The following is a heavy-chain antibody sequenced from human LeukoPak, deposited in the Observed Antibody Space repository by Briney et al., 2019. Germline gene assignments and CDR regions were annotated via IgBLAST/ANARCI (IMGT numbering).Heavy chain of an antibody. CDR3: ARNYYDNSGYKYAFDY. V-gene: IGHV4-4*07. CDR2: IYTSGNT. D-gene: IGHD3-22*01. CDR1: GGSISSYY. J-gene: IGHJ4*02. Sequence: PSETLSLTCTVSGGSISSYYWSWIRQPAGKGLERIGRIYTSGNTNYNPSLKSRVTMSVDTSKNQCSLKLSSVTAADTAVYYCARNYYDNSGYKYAFDYWGQGTLVTVSS.